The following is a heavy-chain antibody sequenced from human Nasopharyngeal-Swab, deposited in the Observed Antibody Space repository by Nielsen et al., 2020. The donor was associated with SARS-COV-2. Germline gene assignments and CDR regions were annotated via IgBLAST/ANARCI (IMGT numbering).Heavy chain of an antibody. CDR1: GGSISSGGYY. D-gene: IGHD3-22*01. J-gene: IGHJ4*02. CDR3: ARVPGDSSGYLYSDY. CDR2: IYYSGST. Sequence: SETLSLTCTVSGGSISSGGYYWSWIRQHPGKGLEWIGYIYYSGSTYYNPSLKSRVTISVDTSKNQFSLKLSSVTAADTAVYYCARVPGDSSGYLYSDYWGQGTLVTVSS. V-gene: IGHV4-31*03.